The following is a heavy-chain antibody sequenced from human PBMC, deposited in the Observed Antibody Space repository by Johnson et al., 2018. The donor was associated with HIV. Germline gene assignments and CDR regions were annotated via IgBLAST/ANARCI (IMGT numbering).Heavy chain of an antibody. V-gene: IGHV3-30*04. CDR2: ISYDGSNK. D-gene: IGHD4-23*01. CDR1: GFTFSSYA. J-gene: IGHJ3*02. CDR3: ARGDWLTVITSPDAFDI. Sequence: QVQLVESGGGLVQPGGSLRLSCAASGFTFSSYAMHWVRQAPGKGLEWVALISYDGSNKFYTDSVKGRFTISRDKTKKTLYLQMNSLRADDTAVYYCARGDWLTVITSPDAFDIWGQGTMVTVSS.